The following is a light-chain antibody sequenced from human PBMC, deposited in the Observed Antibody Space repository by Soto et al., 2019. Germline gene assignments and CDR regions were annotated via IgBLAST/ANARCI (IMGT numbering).Light chain of an antibody. Sequence: QSALTQPASMSGSPGQSITISCTGTSSDVGSYNLVSWYQQHPDKAPKLMIYEVNKRPSGVSNRFSGSKSGNTASLTISGLQAEDEADYYCCSYAGSSTFVVFGGGTKLTVL. CDR1: SSDVGSYNL. CDR3: CSYAGSSTFVV. CDR2: EVN. J-gene: IGLJ2*01. V-gene: IGLV2-23*02.